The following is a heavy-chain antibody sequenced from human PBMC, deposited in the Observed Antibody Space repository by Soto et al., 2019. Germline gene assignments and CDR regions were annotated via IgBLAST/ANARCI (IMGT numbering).Heavy chain of an antibody. Sequence: EVQLVESGGGLVKPGGSLRLSCAASGFTFSSYSMNWVRQAPGKGLEWVSSISSSSSYIYYADSVKGRFTISRDNAKNSLYLQMNSLRAEDTTVYYCARDGGYCSGGSCRWGQGTLVTVSS. CDR1: GFTFSSYS. D-gene: IGHD2-15*01. J-gene: IGHJ4*02. CDR2: ISSSSSYI. V-gene: IGHV3-21*01. CDR3: ARDGGYCSGGSCR.